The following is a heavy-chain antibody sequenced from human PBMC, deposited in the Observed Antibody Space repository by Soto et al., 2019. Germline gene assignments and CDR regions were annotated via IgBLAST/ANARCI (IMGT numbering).Heavy chain of an antibody. CDR2: IYYSGST. CDR3: AREVAASAFDI. Sequence: QLQLQESGPGLVKPSETLSLTCTVSGGSISSSSYYWGWIRQPPGKGLEWIGSIYYSGSTYYNPSLKSRVTISVDTSKNQFSLKLSSVTAADTAVYYCAREVAASAFDIWGQGTMVTVSS. V-gene: IGHV4-39*02. CDR1: GGSISSSSYY. J-gene: IGHJ3*02. D-gene: IGHD6-13*01.